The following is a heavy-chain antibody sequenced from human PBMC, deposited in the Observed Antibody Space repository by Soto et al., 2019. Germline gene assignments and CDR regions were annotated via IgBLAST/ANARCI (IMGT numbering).Heavy chain of an antibody. V-gene: IGHV3-30*18. Sequence: QVQLVESGGGVVQPGRSLRLSCAASGFTFSDYGMHWVRQAPGKGLGWVAVISYDGSNKYYADSVKGRFTISRDNSKNTLYLQMNSLRAEDTAVYYCAKEMKRIQLWLGFDYWGQGTLVTVSS. J-gene: IGHJ4*02. D-gene: IGHD5-18*01. CDR3: AKEMKRIQLWLGFDY. CDR1: GFTFSDYG. CDR2: ISYDGSNK.